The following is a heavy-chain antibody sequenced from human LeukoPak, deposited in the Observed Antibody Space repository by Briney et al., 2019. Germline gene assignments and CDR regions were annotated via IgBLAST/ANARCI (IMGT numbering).Heavy chain of an antibody. J-gene: IGHJ4*02. Sequence: GGSLRLSCAASGFIFSNYGMHWVRQAPGKGLVWVSRINSDGSSTSYADSVKGRFTISRDNSKNTLYLQMNSLRAEDTAVYYCRYYDSSGYYPGGGTIDYWGQGTLVTVSS. CDR3: RYYDSSGYYPGGGTIDY. D-gene: IGHD3-22*01. V-gene: IGHV3-74*01. CDR1: GFIFSNYG. CDR2: INSDGSST.